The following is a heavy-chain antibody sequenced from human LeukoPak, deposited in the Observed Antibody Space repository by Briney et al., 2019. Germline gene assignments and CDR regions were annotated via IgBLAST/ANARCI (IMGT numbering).Heavy chain of an antibody. V-gene: IGHV3-21*04. D-gene: IGHD6-13*01. J-gene: IGHJ4*02. CDR2: IAGSSGYI. CDR1: GFTFSSYT. CDR3: ARDTAGLPFDY. Sequence: GGSLRLSCAASGFTFSSYTMNWVRQAPGKGLEWVSSIAGSSGYISYADSVKGRFTISRDNAKNSLYLQMNSLRAEDTAVYYCARDTAGLPFDYWGQGTLVTVSS.